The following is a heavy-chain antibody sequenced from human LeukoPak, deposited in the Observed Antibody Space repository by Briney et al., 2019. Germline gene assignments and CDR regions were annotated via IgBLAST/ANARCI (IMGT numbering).Heavy chain of an antibody. CDR1: GFTFSSYS. CDR3: VLVPKSSSIADVSFDY. Sequence: GGSLRLSCAASGFTFSSYSMNWVRQAPGKGLEWVSSISSSSSYIYYADSVKGRFTISRDSAKNSLYLQMNSLRAEDTAVYYCVLVPKSSSIADVSFDYWGQGTLVTVSS. CDR2: ISSSSSYI. V-gene: IGHV3-21*01. D-gene: IGHD6-6*01. J-gene: IGHJ4*02.